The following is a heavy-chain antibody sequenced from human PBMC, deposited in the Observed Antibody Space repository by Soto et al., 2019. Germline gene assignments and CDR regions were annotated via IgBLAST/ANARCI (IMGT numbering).Heavy chain of an antibody. CDR1: GGSFSGYY. CDR3: ARHRGYYDILTGYYTELNFDY. D-gene: IGHD3-9*01. Sequence: PSETLSLTCAVYGGSFSGYYWSWIRQPPGKGLEWIGSIYYSGSTYYNPSLKSRVTISVDTSKNQFSLKLSSVTAADTAVYYCARHRGYYDILTGYYTELNFDYWGQGTLVTVSS. V-gene: IGHV4-34*01. J-gene: IGHJ4*02. CDR2: IYYSGST.